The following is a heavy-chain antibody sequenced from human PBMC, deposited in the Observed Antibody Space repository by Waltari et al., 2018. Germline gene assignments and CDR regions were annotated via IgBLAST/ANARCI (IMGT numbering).Heavy chain of an antibody. Sequence: QLLLQASGPGLVTPSEPLSLTCTVSGCSISTSSYYWGWIRQPPGEGLEWIGSIYYRGSTDYSPPLRSRVTISVVTSKNLCSRNRRAGTAADASVDYCARQDYPATGDWVDPGGQGTLVTVSS. CDR1: GCSISTSSYY. CDR3: ARQDYPATGDWVDP. V-gene: IGHV4-39*01. D-gene: IGHD3-16*01. CDR2: IYYRGST. J-gene: IGHJ5*02.